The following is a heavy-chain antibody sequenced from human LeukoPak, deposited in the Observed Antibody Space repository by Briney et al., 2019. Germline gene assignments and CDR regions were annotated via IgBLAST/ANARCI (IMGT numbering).Heavy chain of an antibody. CDR1: GGSISSGSYY. D-gene: IGHD3-9*01. J-gene: IGHJ4*02. CDR3: ARGVRYLNYYFDY. V-gene: IGHV4-61*02. Sequence: SGTLSLTCAVSGGSISSGSYYWSWIRQPAGKGLEWIGRIYTSGSTNYNPSLKSRVTISVDTSKNQFSLKLSSVTAADTAVYYCARGVRYLNYYFDYWGQGTLVTVSS. CDR2: IYTSGST.